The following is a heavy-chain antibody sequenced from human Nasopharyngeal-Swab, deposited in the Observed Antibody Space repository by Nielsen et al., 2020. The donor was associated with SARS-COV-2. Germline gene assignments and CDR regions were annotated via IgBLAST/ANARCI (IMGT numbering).Heavy chain of an antibody. CDR2: INPSGGST. V-gene: IGHV1-46*01. CDR3: ARLLAAAGLYYYGMDV. D-gene: IGHD6-13*01. CDR1: GYTFTSYY. Sequence: ASVKVSCMASGYTFTSYYMHWVRQAPGQGLEWMGIINPSGGSTSYAQKFQGRVTMTRDTSTSTVYMELSSLRSEDTAVYYCARLLAAAGLYYYGMDVWGQGTTVTVSS. J-gene: IGHJ6*02.